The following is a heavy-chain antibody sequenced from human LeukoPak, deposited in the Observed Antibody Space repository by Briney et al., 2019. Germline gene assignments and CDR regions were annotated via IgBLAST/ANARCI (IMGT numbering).Heavy chain of an antibody. CDR2: IYTSGST. D-gene: IGHD3-10*01. Sequence: KPSETLSLTCTVSGGSISSGSYYWNWIRQPAGKGLEWIGRIYTSGSTNYNPSLKSRVTISVDTSKNQFSLKLSSVTAADTAVYYCARRFDYMDVWGKGTTVTVSS. CDR3: ARRFDYMDV. V-gene: IGHV4-61*02. J-gene: IGHJ6*03. CDR1: GGSISSGSYY.